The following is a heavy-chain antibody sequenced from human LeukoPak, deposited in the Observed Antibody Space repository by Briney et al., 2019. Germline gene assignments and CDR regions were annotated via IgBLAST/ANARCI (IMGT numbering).Heavy chain of an antibody. CDR1: GGTFSSYA. J-gene: IGHJ4*02. CDR3: ARGPDDSSGHINEYYFDY. CDR2: IIPIFGTA. V-gene: IGHV1-69*01. D-gene: IGHD3-22*01. Sequence: ASVKVSCKASGGTFSSYAISWVRQAPGQGLEWMGGIIPIFGTANYAQKFQGRVTITADESTSTAYMELSSLRSEDTAVYYCARGPDDSSGHINEYYFDYWGQGTLVTVSS.